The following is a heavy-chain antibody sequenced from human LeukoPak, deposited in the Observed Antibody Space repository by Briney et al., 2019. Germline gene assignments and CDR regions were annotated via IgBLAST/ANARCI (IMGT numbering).Heavy chain of an antibody. CDR2: ISYDGSNK. V-gene: IGHV3-30*18. CDR1: GFTFSSYG. Sequence: GGSLRLSCAASGFTFSSYGMHWVRQAPGKGLEWVAVISYDGSNKYYADSVKGRFTISRDNSKNTLYLQMNSLRAEDTAVYYCAKEGGYYDFWSGYFYYGMDVWGQGTTATVSS. J-gene: IGHJ6*02. CDR3: AKEGGYYDFWSGYFYYGMDV. D-gene: IGHD3-3*01.